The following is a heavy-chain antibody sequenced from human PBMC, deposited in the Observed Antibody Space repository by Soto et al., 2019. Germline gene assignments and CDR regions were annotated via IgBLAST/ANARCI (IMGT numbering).Heavy chain of an antibody. J-gene: IGHJ4*02. D-gene: IGHD1-1*01. CDR1: GFTFGRYG. CDR3: AKETIQVGGPNYFDY. V-gene: IGHV3-30*18. Sequence: VQLVESGGGVVQPGRSLRLLCEASGFTFGRYGMHWVRQAPGMGLEWVAVISWDGLAQYYGDSVRGRFTISRDNSQSTLYLQMNSLRTEDTAIHYCAKETIQVGGPNYFDYWGQGVLVTVSS. CDR2: ISWDGLAQ.